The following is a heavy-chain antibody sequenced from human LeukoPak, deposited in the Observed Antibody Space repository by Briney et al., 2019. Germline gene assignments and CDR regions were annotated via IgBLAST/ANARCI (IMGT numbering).Heavy chain of an antibody. J-gene: IGHJ4*02. CDR2: IFGSGGST. D-gene: IGHD6-19*01. V-gene: IGHV3-23*01. CDR3: AKTTTGYSSGRFPGWPVDY. CDR1: GFTFNSYA. Sequence: GGSLRLSCAASGFTFNSYAMYWVRQAPGKGLEWVSGIFGSGGSTHYADSVKGRFTISRDNSKNTVYLQMNSLRAEDTAVYYCAKTTTGYSSGRFPGWPVDYWGQGTLVTVSS.